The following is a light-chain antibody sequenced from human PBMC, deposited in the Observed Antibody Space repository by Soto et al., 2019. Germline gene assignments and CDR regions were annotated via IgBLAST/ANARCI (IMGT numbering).Light chain of an antibody. J-gene: IGKJ4*01. CDR3: QQYFTSPLT. Sequence: LTNNQNTLSLSPGERATLSCRASQTVSLSYLAWYQQKPGQAPRLLIYGASSRATGIPDRFSGGGSGTDFTLTISRLEPEDFAMYYCQQYFTSPLTFGGGTKVDI. CDR2: GAS. CDR1: QTVSLSY. V-gene: IGKV3-20*01.